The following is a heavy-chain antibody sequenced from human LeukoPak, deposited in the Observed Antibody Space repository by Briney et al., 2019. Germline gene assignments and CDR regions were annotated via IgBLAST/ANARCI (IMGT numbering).Heavy chain of an antibody. V-gene: IGHV1-2*02. D-gene: IGHD5-18*01. CDR1: GYTFSVYY. CDR2: INPNSGAT. CDR3: AKDTGNFNFGDY. Sequence: ASVKVSCKPSGYTFSVYYMHWVRQAPGQGREWMGWINPNSGATNHAQKFQGRVTMTRDTSISTAYMELSSLRCDDTAVYYCAKDTGNFNFGDYWGQGTLVTVSS. J-gene: IGHJ4*02.